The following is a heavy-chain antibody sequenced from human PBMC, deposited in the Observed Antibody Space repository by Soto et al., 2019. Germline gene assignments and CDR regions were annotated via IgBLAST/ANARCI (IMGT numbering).Heavy chain of an antibody. CDR1: GGTFSSYA. CDR3: ARFGITMVRGLIIPYYYYGMDV. V-gene: IGHV1-69*01. J-gene: IGHJ6*02. D-gene: IGHD3-10*01. CDR2: IIPIFGTA. Sequence: QVQLVQSGAEVKKPGSSVKVSCKASGGTFSSYAISWVRQAPGQGLEWMGGIIPIFGTANYAQKFQGRVTITADESTSTAYMELSSLRSEDTAVYYCARFGITMVRGLIIPYYYYGMDVWGQGTTVTVSS.